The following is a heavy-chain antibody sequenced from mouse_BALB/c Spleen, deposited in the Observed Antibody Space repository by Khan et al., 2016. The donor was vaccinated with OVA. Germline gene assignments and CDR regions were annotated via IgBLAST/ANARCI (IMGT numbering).Heavy chain of an antibody. J-gene: IGHJ3*01. V-gene: IGHV3-2*02. CDR1: GYSITSDYA. D-gene: IGHD4-1*01. CDR2: ISYSGST. Sequence: EVQLQESGPGLVKPSQSLSLTCTVTGYSITSDYAWNWIRQFPGNKPEWMGYISYSGSTSYNPSLKSRFSISRDTSKNQFFLQLNSVTTEDTATYYCAMGRTYWGQGTLVTVSA. CDR3: AMGRTY.